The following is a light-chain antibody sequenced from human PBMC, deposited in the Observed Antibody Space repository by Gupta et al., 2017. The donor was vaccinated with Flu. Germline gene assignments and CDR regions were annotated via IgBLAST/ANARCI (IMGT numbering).Light chain of an antibody. J-gene: IGLJ3*02. V-gene: IGLV4-69*01. Sequence: KLTCTLSSGHSSYAIAWHQQQPEKGPRYLMKLNSDGSHSKGDGIPDRFSGSSSGAERYLTISSLQSEDEADYYCQTWGTGIRWVFGGGTKLTVL. CDR2: LNSDGSH. CDR3: QTWGTGIRWV. CDR1: SGHSSYA.